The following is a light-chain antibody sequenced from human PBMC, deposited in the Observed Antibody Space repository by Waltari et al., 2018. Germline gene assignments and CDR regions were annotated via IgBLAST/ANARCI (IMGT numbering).Light chain of an antibody. CDR2: AAS. J-gene: IGKJ4*01. CDR3: QQAYSFPLT. Sequence: DIQMTQSPSSLSASVGDRVTITCRASPGISGCLAWYQQKPGKAPELLSYAASSFQSGVPSRFSGSGSGTDFTLTISSLQPEDFATYYCQQAYSFPLTFGGGTKVEIK. V-gene: IGKV1-12*01. CDR1: PGISGC.